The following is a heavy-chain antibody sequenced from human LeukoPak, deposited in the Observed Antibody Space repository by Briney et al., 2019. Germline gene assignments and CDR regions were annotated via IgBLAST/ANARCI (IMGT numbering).Heavy chain of an antibody. CDR1: GYSISSGYY. V-gene: IGHV4-38-2*02. J-gene: IGHJ6*03. Sequence: PSETLSLTCTVPGYSISSGYYWGWIRQPPGKGLEWFGNIYHSGSTYYNPSPKSRVTISVDTSKNQFSLKLSSVTAADTAVYYCARGSAHSSSWYYYYYYMDVWGKRTTVTVSS. CDR3: ARGSAHSSSWYYYYYYMDV. CDR2: IYHSGST. D-gene: IGHD6-13*01.